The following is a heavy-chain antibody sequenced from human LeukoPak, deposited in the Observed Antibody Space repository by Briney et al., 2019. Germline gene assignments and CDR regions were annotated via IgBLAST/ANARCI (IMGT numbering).Heavy chain of an antibody. CDR2: ISWNSGSI. Sequence: GGSLRLSCAASGFTFDDYAMHWVRQAPGKGLEWVSGISWNSGSIGYADSVKGRFTISRDNAKNSLYLQMNSLRAEDTALYYCAKGRYGDYAQFDYWGQGTLVTVSS. J-gene: IGHJ4*02. CDR3: AKGRYGDYAQFDY. V-gene: IGHV3-9*01. CDR1: GFTFDDYA. D-gene: IGHD4-17*01.